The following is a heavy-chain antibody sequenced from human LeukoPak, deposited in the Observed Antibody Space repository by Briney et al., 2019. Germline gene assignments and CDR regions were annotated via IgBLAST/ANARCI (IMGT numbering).Heavy chain of an antibody. V-gene: IGHV4-59*12. Sequence: SETLSLTCTVSGGSISSYYWSWIRQPPGKGLEWIGYIYYSGSTNYNPSLKSRVTILVDTSKNQFSLKLSSVTAADAAVYYCARDCSGGTCYLGVLDYWGQGTLVTVSS. CDR2: IYYSGST. D-gene: IGHD2-15*01. CDR3: ARDCSGGTCYLGVLDY. CDR1: GGSISSYY. J-gene: IGHJ4*02.